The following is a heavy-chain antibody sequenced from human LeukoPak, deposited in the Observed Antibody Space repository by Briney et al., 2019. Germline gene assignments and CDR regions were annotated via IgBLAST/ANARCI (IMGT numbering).Heavy chain of an antibody. J-gene: IGHJ3*02. CDR3: ARVKDDSSGHGYDAFDI. V-gene: IGHV4-59*01. CDR2: IYYSGST. D-gene: IGHD3-22*01. CDR1: GGSISSYY. Sequence: PSETLSLTCAVYGGSISSYYWSWIRQPPGKGLEWIGYIYYSGSTNYNPSLKSRVTISVDTSKNQFSLKLSSVTAADTAVYYCARVKDDSSGHGYDAFDIWGQGTMVTVSS.